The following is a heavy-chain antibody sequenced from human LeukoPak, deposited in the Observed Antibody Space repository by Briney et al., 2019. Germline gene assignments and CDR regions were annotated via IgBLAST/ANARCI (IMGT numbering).Heavy chain of an antibody. CDR1: GGSIGSYY. V-gene: IGHV4-59*08. Sequence: SETLSLTCTVSGGSIGSYYWSWIRQPPGKGLEWIGYIYYSGSTNYNPSLESRVTISVDTSKNQFSLKLSSVTAADTAVYYCARHTTHGDYNPNDYWGQGTLVTVSS. CDR3: ARHTTHGDYNPNDY. J-gene: IGHJ4*02. D-gene: IGHD3-16*01. CDR2: IYYSGST.